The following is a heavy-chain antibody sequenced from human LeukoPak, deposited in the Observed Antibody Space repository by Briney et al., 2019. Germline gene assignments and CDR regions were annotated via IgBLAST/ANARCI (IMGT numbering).Heavy chain of an antibody. CDR1: GFIFSNTW. CDR3: TTGGGSITVAGTPFDY. D-gene: IGHD6-13*01. V-gene: IGHV3-15*01. J-gene: IGHJ4*02. Sequence: GGSPRLSCVASGFIFSNTWMNWVRLAPGKGLEWVGRIKSKIDGGTTDYAASVKGRFTISRDDSENTLYVQMNSLKTEDTAFYYCTTGGGSITVAGTPFDYWGQGTLVTVSS. CDR2: IKSKIDGGTT.